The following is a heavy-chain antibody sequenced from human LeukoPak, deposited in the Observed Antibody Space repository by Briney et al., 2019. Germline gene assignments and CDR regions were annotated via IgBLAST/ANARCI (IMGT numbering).Heavy chain of an antibody. V-gene: IGHV4-61*02. J-gene: IGHJ6*03. CDR2: IYTSGST. D-gene: IGHD5-12*01. CDR1: GGSISSGSYY. CDR3: AREDSGYDLSQRWGERYYYMDV. Sequence: SETLSLTCTVSGGSISSGSYYWSWIRQPAGKGLEWIGRIYTSGSTNYNPSLKSRVTISVDTSKNQFSLKLSSVTAADTAVYYCAREDSGYDLSQRWGERYYYMDVWGKGTTVTISS.